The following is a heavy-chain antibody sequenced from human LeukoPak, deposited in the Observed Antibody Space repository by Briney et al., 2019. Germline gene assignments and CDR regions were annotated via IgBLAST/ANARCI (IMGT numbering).Heavy chain of an antibody. CDR3: ARGSPYGSGSPLDY. CDR1: GGSVSSGNYY. Sequence: PSETLSLTCTVSGGSVSSGNYYWSWIRQPPGKGLEWIGYISYSGSTNFNPSLKSRVTISVDTSKNQFSLKLSSVTAADTAVYYCARGSPYGSGSPLDYWGQGTLVTVSS. J-gene: IGHJ4*02. D-gene: IGHD3-10*01. V-gene: IGHV4-61*01. CDR2: ISYSGST.